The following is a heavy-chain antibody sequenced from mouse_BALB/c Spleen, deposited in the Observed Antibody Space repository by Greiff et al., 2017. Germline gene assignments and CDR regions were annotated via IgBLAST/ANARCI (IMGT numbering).Heavy chain of an antibody. D-gene: IGHD2-3*01. V-gene: IGHV2-2*02. Sequence: QVQLKESGPGLVQPSQSLSITCTVSGFSLPSYGVHWVRQSPGKGLEWLGVIWSGGSTDYNAAFISRLSISKDNSKSQVFFKMNSLQANDTAIYYCARRMVSYYYAMDYWGQGTSVTVSS. CDR1: GFSLPSYG. J-gene: IGHJ4*01. CDR2: IWSGGST. CDR3: ARRMVSYYYAMDY.